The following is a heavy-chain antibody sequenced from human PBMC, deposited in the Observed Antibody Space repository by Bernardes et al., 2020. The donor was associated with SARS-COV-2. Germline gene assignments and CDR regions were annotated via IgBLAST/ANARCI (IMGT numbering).Heavy chain of an antibody. D-gene: IGHD1-26*01. CDR1: GFTVGSNY. J-gene: IGHJ4*02. CDR2: IHITDAT. Sequence: GGSLRLSCSASGFTVGSNYMIWVRQTPGRGPELVSNIHITDATYYSDSVKGRFIISRDDFRNMVFLQMNNLRVDDTAVYYCASPLTSREGHWGQGTLVTVSS. CDR3: ASPLTSREGH. V-gene: IGHV3-66*01.